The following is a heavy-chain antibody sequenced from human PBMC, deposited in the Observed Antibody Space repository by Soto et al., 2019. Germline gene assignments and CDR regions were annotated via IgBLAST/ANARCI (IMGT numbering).Heavy chain of an antibody. V-gene: IGHV3-23*01. CDR3: AKGSKGGKPYYYYYYMDV. J-gene: IGHJ6*03. CDR1: GFTFSSYA. D-gene: IGHD3-16*01. Sequence: GGSLRLSCAASGFTFSSYAMSWVRQAPGKGLEWVSAISGSGGSTYYADSVKGRFTISRDNSKNTLYLQMNSLRAEDTAVYYCAKGSKGGKPYYYYYYMDVWGKGTTVTVSS. CDR2: ISGSGGST.